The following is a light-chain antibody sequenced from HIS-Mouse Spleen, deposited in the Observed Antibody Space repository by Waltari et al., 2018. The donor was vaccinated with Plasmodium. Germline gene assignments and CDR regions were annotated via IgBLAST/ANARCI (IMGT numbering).Light chain of an antibody. CDR2: DVS. V-gene: IGLV2-14*03. Sequence: QSALTQPASVSGSPGQSITISCTGTSNYVGGYTYVSWYQQHPGKAPKLMIYDVSHRPSGVSNRFSGSKSGNTASLTISGLQAEDEADYYCSSYTSSSNVVFGGGTKLTVL. CDR3: SSYTSSSNVV. J-gene: IGLJ2*01. CDR1: SNYVGGYTY.